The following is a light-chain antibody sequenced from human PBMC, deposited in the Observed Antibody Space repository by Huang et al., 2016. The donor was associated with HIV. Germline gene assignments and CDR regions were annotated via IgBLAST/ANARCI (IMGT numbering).Light chain of an antibody. CDR2: DAS. J-gene: IGKJ4*01. CDR3: QQRSNWPLVT. Sequence: EIVLTQSPATLSLSPGERAILSCRASQSINYYFAWYQQQPGQSPRLLIYDASSRATGIPARFSGSGSGTDFTLTISSLEPEDFALYYCQQRSNWPLVTFGGGTKVETK. V-gene: IGKV3-11*01. CDR1: QSINYY.